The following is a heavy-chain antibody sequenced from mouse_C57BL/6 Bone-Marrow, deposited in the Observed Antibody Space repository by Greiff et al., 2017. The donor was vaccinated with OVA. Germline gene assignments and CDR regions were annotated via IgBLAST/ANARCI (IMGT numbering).Heavy chain of an antibody. D-gene: IGHD1-1*01. CDR1: GYTFTSYW. V-gene: IGHV1-72*01. J-gene: IGHJ1*03. Sequence: QVQLQQPGAELVKPGASVKLSCKASGYTFTSYWMHWVKQRPGRGLEWIGRIDPNSGGTKYNEKFKRKATLTVDNPSSTAYMQLSSLTSDDSAVYYCARRGYGSSPYWYFDVWGTGTTVTVSS. CDR2: IDPNSGGT. CDR3: ARRGYGSSPYWYFDV.